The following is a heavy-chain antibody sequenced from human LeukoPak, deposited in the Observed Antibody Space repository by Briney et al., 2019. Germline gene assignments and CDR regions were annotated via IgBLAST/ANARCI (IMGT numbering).Heavy chain of an antibody. D-gene: IGHD4-17*01. V-gene: IGHV3-74*01. CDR3: ASFPYGDYNYYNYYMDV. Sequence: GGSLRLSCAASGFTFSNYWMHWVRQAPGKGLVWVSRINSDGSSTSYADSVKGRFTISRDNAKNTLYLQMNSLRVEDTAVYYCASFPYGDYNYYNYYMDVWGKGTTVTVSS. CDR1: GFTFSNYW. CDR2: INSDGSST. J-gene: IGHJ6*03.